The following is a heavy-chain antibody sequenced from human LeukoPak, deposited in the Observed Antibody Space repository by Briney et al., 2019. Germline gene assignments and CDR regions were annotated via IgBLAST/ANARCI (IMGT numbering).Heavy chain of an antibody. D-gene: IGHD3-22*01. CDR1: GFTFSSSP. V-gene: IGHV3-30*04. Sequence: GGSMMLSCAASGFTFSSSPMHWVRQAPCKGLEWVAAIGADGNAKDYAHSVEGRFSISRDNSKNTLSLLMNSLTNEDTAVYYCGKEGDSSGHCGVFDIWGQGTMVTVSS. CDR2: IGADGNAK. J-gene: IGHJ3*02. CDR3: GKEGDSSGHCGVFDI.